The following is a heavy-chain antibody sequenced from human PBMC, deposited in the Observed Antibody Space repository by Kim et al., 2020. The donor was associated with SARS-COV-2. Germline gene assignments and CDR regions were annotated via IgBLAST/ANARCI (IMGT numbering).Heavy chain of an antibody. CDR3: ARDWASIVVVVAAMGY. CDR1: GYTFTGYY. CDR2: INPNSGGT. Sequence: ASVKVSCKASGYTFTGYYMHWVRQAPGQGLEWMGRINPNSGGTNYAQKFQGRVTMTRDTSISTAYMELSRLRSDDTAVYYCARDWASIVVVVAAMGYWGQGTLVTVSS. D-gene: IGHD2-15*01. V-gene: IGHV1-2*06. J-gene: IGHJ4*02.